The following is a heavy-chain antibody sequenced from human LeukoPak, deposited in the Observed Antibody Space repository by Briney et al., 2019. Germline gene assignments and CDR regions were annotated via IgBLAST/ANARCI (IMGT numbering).Heavy chain of an antibody. V-gene: IGHV3-23*01. J-gene: IGHJ4*02. D-gene: IGHD6-25*01. Sequence: PGGSLRLSCAASGFTFSSYAMSWVRQAPGKGLEWVSSITGSGGGTYYAGSVKGRYTISRDNSKNTLFLQMNSLRVEDTAVYYCAKGGRLVDFWGQGTLVTVSS. CDR3: AKGGRLVDF. CDR2: ITGSGGGT. CDR1: GFTFSSYA.